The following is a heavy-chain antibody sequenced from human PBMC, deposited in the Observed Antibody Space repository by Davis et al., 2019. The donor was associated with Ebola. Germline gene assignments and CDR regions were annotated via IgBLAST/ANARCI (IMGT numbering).Heavy chain of an antibody. J-gene: IGHJ6*02. Sequence: GESLKISCKGSGYSFTSYWIGWVRQMPGKGLEWMGIIYPGDSDTRYSPSFQGQVTISADKSISTAYLQWSSLKASDTAMYYCARDRVGHTSYYYYGMDVWGQGTTVTVSS. D-gene: IGHD1-26*01. CDR3: ARDRVGHTSYYYYGMDV. CDR2: IYPGDSDT. V-gene: IGHV5-51*01. CDR1: GYSFTSYW.